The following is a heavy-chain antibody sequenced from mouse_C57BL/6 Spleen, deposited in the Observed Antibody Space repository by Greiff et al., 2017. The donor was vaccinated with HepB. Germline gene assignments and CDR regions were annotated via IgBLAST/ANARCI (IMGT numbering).Heavy chain of an antibody. V-gene: IGHV1-55*01. CDR1: GYTFTSYW. CDR2: IYPGSGST. D-gene: IGHD2-3*01. Sequence: VQLQQPGAELVKPGASVKMSCKASGYTFTSYWITWVKQRPGQGLEWIGDIYPGSGSTNYNEKFKSMATLTVDTSSSTAYMQLSSLTAEDSAVYFCARGVGLLPDYYAMDYGVKEPQSPSPQ. J-gene: IGHJ4*01. CDR3: ARGVGLLPDYYAMDY.